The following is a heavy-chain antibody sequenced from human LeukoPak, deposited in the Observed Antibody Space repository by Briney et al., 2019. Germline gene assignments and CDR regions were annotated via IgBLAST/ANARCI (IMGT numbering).Heavy chain of an antibody. CDR1: GFTFSSYW. CDR2: IKQDGSEK. J-gene: IGHJ4*02. Sequence: GGSLRLSCAASGFTFSSYWMSWVRQAPGKGLEWVANIKQDGSEKYYVDSVKGRFTISRDNAKNSLYLQMNSLRAEDTALYYCAKDLGPGSMATSPGFDYWGQGTLVTVSS. V-gene: IGHV3-7*03. CDR3: AKDLGPGSMATSPGFDY. D-gene: IGHD5-24*01.